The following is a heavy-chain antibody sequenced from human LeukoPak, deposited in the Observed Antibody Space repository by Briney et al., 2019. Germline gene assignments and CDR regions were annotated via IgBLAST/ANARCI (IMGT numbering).Heavy chain of an antibody. V-gene: IGHV3-30-3*01. CDR3: ARDRVAVDDFWRGVFDY. J-gene: IGHJ4*02. CDR1: GFTFSSYA. D-gene: IGHD3-3*01. CDR2: ISYDGSHN. Sequence: GGSLRLSCAASGFTFSSYAMHWVRQPPGKGLAWVAVISYDGSHNYYADSVKGRFTISRDNSKNTLYLQMNSLRAEGTAVYYWARDRVAVDDFWRGVFDYWGQGTLVTVSA.